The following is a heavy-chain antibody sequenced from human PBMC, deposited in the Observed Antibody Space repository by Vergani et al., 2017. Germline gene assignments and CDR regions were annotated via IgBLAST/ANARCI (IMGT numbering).Heavy chain of an antibody. Sequence: QVQLVQSGAEVKKPGASVKVSCKASGYTFTGYNMHWVRQAPEQGLEGMGWINPNSGGTNYAQKFQGRVTMIRDTSISTAYMELSRLRSDDTAVYYCARPDIAAALWVGFDPWGQGTLVTVSS. CDR3: ARPDIAAALWVGFDP. V-gene: IGHV1-2*02. D-gene: IGHD6-13*01. CDR2: INPNSGGT. CDR1: GYTFTGYN. J-gene: IGHJ5*02.